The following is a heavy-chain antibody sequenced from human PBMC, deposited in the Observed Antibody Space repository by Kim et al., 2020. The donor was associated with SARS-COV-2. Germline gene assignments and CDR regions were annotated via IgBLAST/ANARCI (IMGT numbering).Heavy chain of an antibody. V-gene: IGHV1-8*01. Sequence: STGYAQKFQGRVTMTRYTSINTAYMELSSLGSEDTAVYYCARGVSAGVDVWGQGTTVIVSS. J-gene: IGHJ6*02. D-gene: IGHD3-3*01. CDR3: ARGVSAGVDV. CDR2: ST.